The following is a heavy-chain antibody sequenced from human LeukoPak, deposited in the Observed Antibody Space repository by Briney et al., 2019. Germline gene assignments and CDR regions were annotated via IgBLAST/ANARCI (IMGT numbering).Heavy chain of an antibody. CDR2: INNDGDNS. Sequence: GGSPRLSCAASGFTFSRYAMSWVRQAPGKGLEWVSAINNDGDNSFYADSVKGRFAISRDNSRNTLYLQMNSLRVEDTAVYYCAQQLGYCSGGSCYFTYWGQGTLVTVSS. V-gene: IGHV3-23*01. CDR1: GFTFSRYA. CDR3: AQQLGYCSGGSCYFTY. D-gene: IGHD2-15*01. J-gene: IGHJ4*02.